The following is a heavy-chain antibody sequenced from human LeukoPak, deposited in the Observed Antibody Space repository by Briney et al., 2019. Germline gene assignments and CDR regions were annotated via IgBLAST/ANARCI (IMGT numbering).Heavy chain of an antibody. Sequence: PGGSLRLSCAASGFTFSSYAMSWVRQAPGKGLEWVSTISGSISSTYYADSVKGRFTISRDNSKNMLFLQMNSLRAEDTAVYYCAKDVRGDYLHAFDIWGQGTEVTVSS. J-gene: IGHJ3*02. CDR2: ISGSISST. D-gene: IGHD4-17*01. V-gene: IGHV3-23*01. CDR1: GFTFSSYA. CDR3: AKDVRGDYLHAFDI.